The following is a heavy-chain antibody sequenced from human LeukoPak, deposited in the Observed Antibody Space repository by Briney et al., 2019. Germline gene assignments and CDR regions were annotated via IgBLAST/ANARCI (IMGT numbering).Heavy chain of an antibody. V-gene: IGHV3-30-3*01. CDR3: AREWAVAAFDY. J-gene: IGHJ4*02. CDR1: GFTFSSYA. CDR2: ISYDGSNK. D-gene: IGHD6-19*01. Sequence: PGGSLRLSCAASGFTFSSYAMHWVRQAPDKGLEWVAVISYDGSNKYYTDSVKGRFTISRDNSKNTLYLQMNSLRAEDTAVYYCAREWAVAAFDYWGQGTLVTVSS.